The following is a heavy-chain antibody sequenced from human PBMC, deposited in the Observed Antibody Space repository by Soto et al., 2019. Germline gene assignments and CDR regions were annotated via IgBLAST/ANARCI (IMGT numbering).Heavy chain of an antibody. J-gene: IGHJ6*02. V-gene: IGHV4-39*01. Sequence: PSETLSLTCTVSGGSISSSSYYWGWIRQPPGKGLEWIGSIYYSGSSYYNPSLKSRVTISVDTSKNQFSLKLSSVTAADTAVYYCARYGVLYYYYGMDVWGQGTTVTVSS. D-gene: IGHD4-17*01. CDR2: IYYSGSS. CDR1: GGSISSSSYY. CDR3: ARYGVLYYYYGMDV.